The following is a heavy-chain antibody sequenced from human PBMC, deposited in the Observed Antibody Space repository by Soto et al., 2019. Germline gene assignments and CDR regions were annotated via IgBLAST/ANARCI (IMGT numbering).Heavy chain of an antibody. V-gene: IGHV3-48*02. J-gene: IGHJ4*02. D-gene: IGHD6-6*01. CDR2: ISSSTATI. CDR3: ARGGAARPDY. CDR1: GFTFSNYG. Sequence: PGGSLRLSCAASGFTFSNYGMNWVRQAPGKRLAWVSYISSSTATIQYADSVKGRFTISRDNAKNSLYLQMNSLRDEDTAVYYCARGGAARPDYWGQGTLVTVSS.